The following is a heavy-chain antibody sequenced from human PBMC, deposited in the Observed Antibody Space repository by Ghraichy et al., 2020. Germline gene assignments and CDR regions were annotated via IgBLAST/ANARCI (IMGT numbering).Heavy chain of an antibody. CDR3: ASVYCSGGSCYSDYYYYYGMDV. V-gene: IGHV3-48*03. J-gene: IGHJ6*02. CDR2: ISSSGSTI. D-gene: IGHD2-15*01. CDR1: GFTFSSYE. Sequence: GGSLRLSCAASGFTFSSYEMNWVRQAPGKGLEWVSYISSSGSTIYYADSVKGRFTISRDNAKNSLYLQMNSLRAEDTAVYYCASVYCSGGSCYSDYYYYYGMDVWGQGTTVTVSS.